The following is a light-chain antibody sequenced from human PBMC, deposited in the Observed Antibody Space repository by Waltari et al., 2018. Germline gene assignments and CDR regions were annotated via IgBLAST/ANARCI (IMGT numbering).Light chain of an antibody. V-gene: IGKV1-5*03. CDR2: KAS. J-gene: IGKJ1*01. CDR1: QNINVW. CDR3: QQYNSYPWT. Sequence: DIQMTQSPPTLSATVGDRVTMTCRASQNINVWLAWYQQKSGKAPKILIYKASSLESGVPSRFSGSGSGTEFTLTISSLQPDDFATYYCQQYNSYPWTFGQGTKVEIK.